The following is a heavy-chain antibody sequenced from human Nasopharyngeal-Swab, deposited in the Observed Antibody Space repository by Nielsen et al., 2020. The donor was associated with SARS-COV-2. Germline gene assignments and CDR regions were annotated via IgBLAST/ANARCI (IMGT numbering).Heavy chain of an antibody. CDR2: ISGSGGST. J-gene: IGHJ4*02. Sequence: GGSLRLSCAASGFTFSSYAMSRVRQAPGKGLEWVSAISGSGGSTYYADSVKGRFTISRDNSKNTLYLQMNSLRAEDTAVYYCAKDGPYYYDSSGYYRGVASFDYWGQGTLVTVSS. D-gene: IGHD3-22*01. V-gene: IGHV3-23*01. CDR3: AKDGPYYYDSSGYYRGVASFDY. CDR1: GFTFSSYA.